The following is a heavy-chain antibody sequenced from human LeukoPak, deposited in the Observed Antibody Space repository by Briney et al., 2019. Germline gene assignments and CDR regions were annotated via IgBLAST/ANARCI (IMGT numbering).Heavy chain of an antibody. CDR3: ASVYYDSSGYYDY. CDR1: GFTVSSNY. CDR2: IYSGSST. D-gene: IGHD3-22*01. J-gene: IGHJ4*02. Sequence: PGGSLRLSCAASGFTVSSNYMSWVRQAPGKGLEWVSVIYSGSSTYYADSVKGRFTISRDNSKNTLYLQMNSLRAEDTAVYYCASVYYDSSGYYDYWGQGTLVTVSS. V-gene: IGHV3-53*01.